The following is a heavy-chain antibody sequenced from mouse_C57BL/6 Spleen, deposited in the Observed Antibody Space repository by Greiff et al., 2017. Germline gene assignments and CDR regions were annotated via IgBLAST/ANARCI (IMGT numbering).Heavy chain of an antibody. CDR2: IYPGDGDT. J-gene: IGHJ2*01. CDR1: GYAFSSSW. V-gene: IGHV1-82*01. CDR3: ASDYYGSSPYY. D-gene: IGHD1-1*01. Sequence: QVQLQQSGPELVKPGASVKISCKASGYAFSSSWMNWVKRRPGKGLEWIGRIYPGDGDTNYNGKFKGKATLTADESSSTAYMQLSSLTSEDSAVYFYASDYYGSSPYYWGQGTTLTVSS.